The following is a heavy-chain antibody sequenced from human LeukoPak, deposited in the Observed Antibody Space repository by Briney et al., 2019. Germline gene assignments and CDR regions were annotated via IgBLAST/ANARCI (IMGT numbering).Heavy chain of an antibody. Sequence: ASVKVSCKASGYIFTAHYIHWVRQAPGQGLEWMGWINPNNGVTNYAQKFQGRVTMTTDTSTSTAYMELRSLRSDDTAVYYCARVLSMVRANWFDPWGQGTLVTVSS. CDR2: INPNNGVT. D-gene: IGHD3-10*01. CDR1: GYIFTAHY. V-gene: IGHV1-2*02. J-gene: IGHJ5*02. CDR3: ARVLSMVRANWFDP.